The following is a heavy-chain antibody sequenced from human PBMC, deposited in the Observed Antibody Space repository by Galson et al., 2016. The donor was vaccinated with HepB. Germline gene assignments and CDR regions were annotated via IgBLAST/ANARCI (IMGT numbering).Heavy chain of an antibody. D-gene: IGHD6-19*01. V-gene: IGHV3-23*01. Sequence: SLRLSCAASGVTFSSYAMSWVRQAPGKGLEWVPAISGSGDSTYYADSVKGRFTISRDNSKNTLFLQMNSLRAEDTALYYCAKESRITVGGAFDIWGQGTMVTVSS. CDR3: AKESRITVGGAFDI. CDR2: ISGSGDST. J-gene: IGHJ3*02. CDR1: GVTFSSYA.